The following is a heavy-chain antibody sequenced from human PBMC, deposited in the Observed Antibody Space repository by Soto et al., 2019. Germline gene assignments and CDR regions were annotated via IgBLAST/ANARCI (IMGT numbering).Heavy chain of an antibody. Sequence: QVQLQQWGAGLLKPSENLYLTCAVSGGSFSGSYWTWIRKPPGKGLVRIGEMNHVGSTNYTPSIMSRVTISVKMTKNQLSLKLNSVTAEDTAVYYCGRGLAGRRSTWYDYWGQGTLVTISS. D-gene: IGHD6-13*01. J-gene: IGHJ4*02. CDR1: GGSFSGSY. CDR3: GRGLAGRRSTWYDY. V-gene: IGHV4-34*01. CDR2: MNHVGST.